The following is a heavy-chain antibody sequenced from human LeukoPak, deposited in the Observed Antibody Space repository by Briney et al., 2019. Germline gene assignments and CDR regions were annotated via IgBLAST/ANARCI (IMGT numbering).Heavy chain of an antibody. J-gene: IGHJ4*02. V-gene: IGHV1-69*05. CDR1: GGTFSSYA. Sequence: GASVKVSCKASGGTFSSYAISWVRQAPGQGLEWMGGIIPIFGTANYAQKFQGRVTMTTDTSTSTAYMELRSLRSDDTAVYYCARDRAWDYDFWTGFDYWGQGTLVTVSS. CDR2: IIPIFGTA. D-gene: IGHD3-3*01. CDR3: ARDRAWDYDFWTGFDY.